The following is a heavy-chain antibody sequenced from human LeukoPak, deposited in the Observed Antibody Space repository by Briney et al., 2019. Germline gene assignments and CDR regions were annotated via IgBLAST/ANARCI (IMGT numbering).Heavy chain of an antibody. V-gene: IGHV4-59*01. CDR1: GGSISSYY. CDR2: IYYSGST. D-gene: IGHD4-17*01. CDR3: ARNHDYGDYWGY. Sequence: SETLSLTCSVSGGSISSYYWSWIRQPPGKVLECIGYIYYSGSTNYNPSLKSRVTISVDMSKNQFSLKLSSVTAADTAVYYCARNHDYGDYWGYWGQGTLVTVSS. J-gene: IGHJ4*02.